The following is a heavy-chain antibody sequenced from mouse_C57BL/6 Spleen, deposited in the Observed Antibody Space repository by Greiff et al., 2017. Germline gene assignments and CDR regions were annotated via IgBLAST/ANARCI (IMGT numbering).Heavy chain of an antibody. Sequence: EVQLVESGGGLVKPGGSLKLSCAASGFTFSSYAMSWVRPTPEKRLEWVATISDGGSYTYYPDNVKGRFTISRDNAKNNLYLQMSHLKSEDTAMYYCARDDGYYVGSIDYWGQGTTLTVSS. CDR3: ARDDGYYVGSIDY. J-gene: IGHJ2*01. CDR1: GFTFSSYA. D-gene: IGHD2-3*01. V-gene: IGHV5-4*01. CDR2: ISDGGSYT.